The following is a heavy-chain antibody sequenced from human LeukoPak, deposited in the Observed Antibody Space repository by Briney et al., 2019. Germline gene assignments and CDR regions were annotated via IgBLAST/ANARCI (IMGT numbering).Heavy chain of an antibody. J-gene: IGHJ4*02. CDR1: GFTFSSYA. Sequence: GGSLRLSCAASGFTFSSYAMSWVRQAPGKGLEWVSAISGSGGSTYYADSVKGRFTISRDNSKNTLYLQMNSLRAEDTPVYYCAKALYYYDSSGFDYWGQGTLVTVSS. CDR2: ISGSGGST. CDR3: AKALYYYDSSGFDY. D-gene: IGHD3-22*01. V-gene: IGHV3-23*01.